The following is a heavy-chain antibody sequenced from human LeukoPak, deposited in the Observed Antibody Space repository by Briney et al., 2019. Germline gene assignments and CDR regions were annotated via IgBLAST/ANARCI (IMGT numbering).Heavy chain of an antibody. D-gene: IGHD6-13*01. CDR2: IYHSGST. Sequence: SETLSLTCGVSGGSLSGANWWSWVRQPPGMGLEWIGEIYHSGSTNYIPSLKSRVTISVDKSKNQFSLKLSSVTAADTAVYYCARVSAYSSSLGVWGQGTLVTVSS. J-gene: IGHJ4*02. CDR1: GGSLSGANW. CDR3: ARVSAYSSSLGV. V-gene: IGHV4-4*02.